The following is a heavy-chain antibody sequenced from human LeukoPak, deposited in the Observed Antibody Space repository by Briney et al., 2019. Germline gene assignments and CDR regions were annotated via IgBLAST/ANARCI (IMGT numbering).Heavy chain of an antibody. CDR1: GFTFSSYG. Sequence: GGSLRLSCAASGFTFSSYGMHWVRQAPGKGLEWVAVISYDGSNKYYADSVKGRFTISRDNSKNTLYLQMNSLRAEDTAVYYCAKTHGSGRSSGASDIWGQGTMVTVSS. D-gene: IGHD3-10*01. J-gene: IGHJ3*02. V-gene: IGHV3-30*18. CDR2: ISYDGSNK. CDR3: AKTHGSGRSSGASDI.